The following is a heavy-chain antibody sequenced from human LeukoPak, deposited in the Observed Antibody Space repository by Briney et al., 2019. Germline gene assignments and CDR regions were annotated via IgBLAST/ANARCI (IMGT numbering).Heavy chain of an antibody. CDR3: AKRRTVDTAMVTHYYGMDV. V-gene: IGHV3-48*03. J-gene: IGHJ6*02. Sequence: GGSLRLSCAASGFTFSSYEMNWVRQAPGQGLEWVSYISSSGTTKYYADSVKGRFTISRDNAKNSLYLQMNSLRAEDTAVYYCAKRRTVDTAMVTHYYGMDVWGQGTTVTVSS. CDR2: ISSSGTTK. D-gene: IGHD5-18*01. CDR1: GFTFSSYE.